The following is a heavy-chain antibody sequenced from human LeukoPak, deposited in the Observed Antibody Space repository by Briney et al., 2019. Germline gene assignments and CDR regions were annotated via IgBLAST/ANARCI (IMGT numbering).Heavy chain of an antibody. CDR3: ARIYSGSHYS. D-gene: IGHD1-26*01. CDR2: IYSDGST. Sequence: GGSLRLSCAASGFIVNTYYMSWVRQAPGKGLEWVSIIYSDGSTYYADSVKGRFTISRDTSKNTLYLQMNSLRAEDTAVYYCARIYSGSHYSWGQGTLVTISS. V-gene: IGHV3-53*01. CDR1: GFIVNTYY. J-gene: IGHJ4*02.